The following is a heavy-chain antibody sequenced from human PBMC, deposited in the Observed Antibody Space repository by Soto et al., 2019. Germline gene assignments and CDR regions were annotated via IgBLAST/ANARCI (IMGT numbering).Heavy chain of an antibody. CDR3: ARQHYDILTGYTQFDY. CDR2: IYNGGTT. J-gene: IGHJ4*02. D-gene: IGHD3-9*01. V-gene: IGHV4-30-4*01. Sequence: SETLSLTCTVSGGSINTVNYYWSWIRQSPDKGLEWIGHIYNGGTTYNNPSLTSRVTISVDTSNNQFSLKLSSVTAADTAVYYCARQHYDILTGYTQFDYWGQGTLVTVSS. CDR1: GGSINTVNYY.